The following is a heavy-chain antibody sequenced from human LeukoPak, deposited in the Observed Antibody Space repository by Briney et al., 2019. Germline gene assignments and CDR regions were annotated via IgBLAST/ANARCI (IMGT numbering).Heavy chain of an antibody. CDR2: ISAYNGNT. J-gene: IGHJ4*02. CDR1: GYTFTNYA. CDR3: ARGGSGWSRDY. Sequence: GASVKVSCKASGYTFTNYAIGWVRQAPGQGLEWMGWISAYNGNTNYAQKLQGRVTLATDASSSTAHMELRSLRSDDTAVYYCARGGSGWSRDYWGQGTLVTVSS. D-gene: IGHD6-19*01. V-gene: IGHV1-18*01.